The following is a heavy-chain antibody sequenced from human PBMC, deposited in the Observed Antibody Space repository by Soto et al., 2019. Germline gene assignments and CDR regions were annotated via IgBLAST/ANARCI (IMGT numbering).Heavy chain of an antibody. D-gene: IGHD6-19*01. J-gene: IGHJ6*03. CDR1: GYTFTSYD. Sequence: GSVKVSCKASGYTFTSYDINWVRQATGQGLEWMGWMNPNSGNTGYAQKFQGRVTMTRNTSISTAYMELSSLRSEDTAVYYCATIAVAGDYYYYYYMDVWGKGTTVTVSS. V-gene: IGHV1-8*01. CDR3: ATIAVAGDYYYYYYMDV. CDR2: MNPNSGNT.